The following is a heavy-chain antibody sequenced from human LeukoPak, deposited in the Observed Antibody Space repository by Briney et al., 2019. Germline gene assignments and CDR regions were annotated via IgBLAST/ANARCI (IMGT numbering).Heavy chain of an antibody. V-gene: IGHV3-7*01. CDR3: AREGSDWNYYYYMDV. D-gene: IGHD6-19*01. J-gene: IGHJ6*03. CDR1: GFTFSSYW. Sequence: GGSLRLSCAASGFTFSSYWMSWVRQAPGKGLEWVANIKQDGSEKYYVDSVKGRFTISRDNAKSSLYLQMNSLGAEDTAVYYCAREGSDWNYYYYMDVWGKGTTVTISS. CDR2: IKQDGSEK.